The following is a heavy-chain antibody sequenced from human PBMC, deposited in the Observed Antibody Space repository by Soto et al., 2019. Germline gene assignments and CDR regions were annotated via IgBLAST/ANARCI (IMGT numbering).Heavy chain of an antibody. Sequence: QVQLVQSGAEVKKPGASVKVSCKASGYTFTSYDINWVRQATGQGLEWMGWMNPNSGNTGYAQKFQGRVTMTRNTSISTAYMELSSLRSEDTAVYYCARVRPYDFWSGSQNWFDRWGQGTLVTVSS. J-gene: IGHJ5*02. D-gene: IGHD3-3*01. CDR1: GYTFTSYD. CDR3: ARVRPYDFWSGSQNWFDR. V-gene: IGHV1-8*01. CDR2: MNPNSGNT.